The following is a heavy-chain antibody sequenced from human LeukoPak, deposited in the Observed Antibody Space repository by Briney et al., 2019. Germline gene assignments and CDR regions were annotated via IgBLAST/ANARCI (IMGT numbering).Heavy chain of an antibody. CDR1: GFTFSSYD. CDR2: ISYDGSTK. J-gene: IGHJ4*02. Sequence: GRSLRLSCAASGFTFSSYDMHWVRQAPGKGLEWVAVISYDGSTKYYADSVKGRFTISRDNSKNTLYLQMNSLRAEDTAVYYCAADHDFDYWGQGTLVTVSS. CDR3: AADHDFDY. D-gene: IGHD1-14*01. V-gene: IGHV3-30*03.